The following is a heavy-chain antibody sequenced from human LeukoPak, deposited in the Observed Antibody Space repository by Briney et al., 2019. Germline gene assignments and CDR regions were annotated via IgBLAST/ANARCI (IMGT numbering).Heavy chain of an antibody. V-gene: IGHV3-11*01. Sequence: GGSLRLSCAASGFTFSDCYMSWIRQAPGKGLEWVSYISSSGSTIYYADSVKGRFTISRDNAQNSLYLQMNSLRAEDTAVYYCARGPHCSGGSCYGDAFDIWGQGTMVTVSS. CDR1: GFTFSDCY. J-gene: IGHJ3*02. CDR2: ISSSGSTI. CDR3: ARGPHCSGGSCYGDAFDI. D-gene: IGHD2-15*01.